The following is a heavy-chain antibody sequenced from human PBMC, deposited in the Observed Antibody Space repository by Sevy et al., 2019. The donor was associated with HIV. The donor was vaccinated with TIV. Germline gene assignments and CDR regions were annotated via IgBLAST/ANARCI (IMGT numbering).Heavy chain of an antibody. V-gene: IGHV3-23*01. J-gene: IGHJ4*02. CDR3: TRSNYYDDIGRLDC. D-gene: IGHD3-16*01. CDR2: IGGGGSTT. CDR1: GFTFSSFA. Sequence: GGSLRLSCVASGFTFSSFAMSWVRRAPERGLEWVSGIGGGGSTTYDSDSVKGRFTISRDNSKNTLYLQVTSLRAEDSAVYYCTRSNYYDDIGRLDCWGPRTLVTVSS.